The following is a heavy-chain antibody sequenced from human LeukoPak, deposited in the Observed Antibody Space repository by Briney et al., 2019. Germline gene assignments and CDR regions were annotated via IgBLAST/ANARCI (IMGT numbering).Heavy chain of an antibody. D-gene: IGHD4-17*01. CDR1: GFTFSSYA. J-gene: IGHJ4*02. Sequence: PGGSLRLSCAASGFTFSSYAMNWVRQAPGKGLEWGSAISGSGGSTYYADSVKGRFTIFRDNSKNTLYLQMNSLRAEDTAVYYCAKDLSRYGDHAFDYWGQGTLVTVSS. CDR2: ISGSGGST. CDR3: AKDLSRYGDHAFDY. V-gene: IGHV3-23*01.